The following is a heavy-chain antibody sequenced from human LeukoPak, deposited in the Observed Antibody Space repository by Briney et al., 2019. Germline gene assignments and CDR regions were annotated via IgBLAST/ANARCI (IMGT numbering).Heavy chain of an antibody. CDR3: ARVLGSSTYFDY. CDR1: GYSISSGYY. CDR2: IYHSGST. J-gene: IGHJ4*02. Sequence: SETLSLTCTVSGYSISSGYYWGWSRQPPGKGLEWIGSIYHSGSTYYNPSLKSRVTISVDTSKNQFSLKLNTLTAADTAVYYCARVLGSSTYFDYWGQGTLVTVSS. D-gene: IGHD6-6*01. V-gene: IGHV4-38-2*02.